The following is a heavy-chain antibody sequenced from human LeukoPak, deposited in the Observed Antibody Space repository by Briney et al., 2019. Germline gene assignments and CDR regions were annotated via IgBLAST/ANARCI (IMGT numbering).Heavy chain of an antibody. Sequence: GGSLRLSCAASGFTFSNYAMYWVRQARGKALEWVAFTTYDGGDKYYADSVRGRFTISRDNSKNTLYLQMNSLRAEDTAMYYCAKDRANAWTSDYWGQGTLVTVSS. CDR1: GFTFSNYA. V-gene: IGHV3-30*02. D-gene: IGHD3/OR15-3a*01. CDR2: TTYDGGDK. CDR3: AKDRANAWTSDY. J-gene: IGHJ4*02.